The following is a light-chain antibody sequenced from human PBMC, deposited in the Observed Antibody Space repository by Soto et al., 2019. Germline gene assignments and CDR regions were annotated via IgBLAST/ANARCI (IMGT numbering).Light chain of an antibody. J-gene: IGKJ1*01. Sequence: DIQITHSPSTLSSSVLDIFTMTCRASQSISNRLSWYQQKPGKAPKVLIYDASSLESGVPSRFSGSGSGTEFILTISSLQPDDFASYCCQHYGGMWTFGQGTRWIS. CDR2: DAS. CDR1: QSISNR. V-gene: IGKV1-5*01. CDR3: QHYGGMWT.